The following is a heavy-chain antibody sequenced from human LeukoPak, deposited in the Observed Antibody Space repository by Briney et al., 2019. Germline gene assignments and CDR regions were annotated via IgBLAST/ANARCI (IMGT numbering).Heavy chain of an antibody. Sequence: ASVKVSCKASGYTFTGYYMHWVRQAPGQGLEWMGWINPNSGGTNYAQKFQGRVTMTTDTSTSTAYMELRSLRSDDTAVYYCARDFRYPRGRYYDSSGYPSPGYWGQGTLVTVSS. J-gene: IGHJ4*02. D-gene: IGHD3-22*01. CDR1: GYTFTGYY. CDR2: INPNSGGT. V-gene: IGHV1-2*02. CDR3: ARDFRYPRGRYYDSSGYPSPGY.